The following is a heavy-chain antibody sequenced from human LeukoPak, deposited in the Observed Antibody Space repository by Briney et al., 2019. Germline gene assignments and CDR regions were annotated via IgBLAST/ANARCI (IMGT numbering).Heavy chain of an antibody. CDR3: ARDKPYVWGSYRYLNHNWFDP. CDR1: GYTFTGYY. V-gene: IGHV1-2*02. J-gene: IGHJ5*02. Sequence: GASVKVSCKASGYTFTGYYMHWVRQAPGQGLEWMGWINPNSGGTNYAQKFQGRVTMTRDTSISTAYIELSRLRSDDTAVYYCARDKPYVWGSYRYLNHNWFDPWGQGTLVTVSS. CDR2: INPNSGGT. D-gene: IGHD3-16*02.